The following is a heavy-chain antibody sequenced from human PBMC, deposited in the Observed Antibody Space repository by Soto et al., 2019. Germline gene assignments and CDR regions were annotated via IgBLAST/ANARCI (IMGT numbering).Heavy chain of an antibody. CDR3: AKILQLGDYAHYYYGMDV. D-gene: IGHD4-17*01. CDR2: ISYDGSNK. CDR1: GFTFSSYG. V-gene: IGHV3-30*18. J-gene: IGHJ6*02. Sequence: ESGGGMVQPGRSLRLSCAASGFTFSSYGMHWVRQAPGKGLEWVAVISYDGSNKYYADSVKGRFTISRDNSKNMLSLQTNSMRAEDTAVYYCAKILQLGDYAHYYYGMDVWGQGTTVTVSS.